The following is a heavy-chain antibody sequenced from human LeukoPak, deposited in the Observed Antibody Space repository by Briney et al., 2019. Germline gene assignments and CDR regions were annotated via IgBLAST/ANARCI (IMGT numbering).Heavy chain of an antibody. D-gene: IGHD6-13*01. CDR3: ARGYSSSRYHIDY. J-gene: IGHJ4*02. CDR1: GGSISSSSYY. Sequence: SKTLSLTCTVSGGSISSSSYYWGWIRQPPGKGLEWIGSIYYSGSTYYNPSLKSRVTISVDTSKNQFSLKLSSVTAADTAVYYCARGYSSSRYHIDYWGQGTLVTVSS. V-gene: IGHV4-39*07. CDR2: IYYSGST.